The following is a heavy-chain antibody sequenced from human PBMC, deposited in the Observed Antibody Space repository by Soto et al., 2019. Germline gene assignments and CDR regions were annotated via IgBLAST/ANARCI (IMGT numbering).Heavy chain of an antibody. D-gene: IGHD2-21*02. CDR1: GYTFTSHA. Sequence: ASVKVSCKASGYTFTSHAMHWVRQAPGQRLEWMGWINAGNGNTKYSQKFQGRVTITRDTSASTAYMELSSLRSEDTAVYYCAREGAAVTAMKHYYYYYGMAVWGQGTTVTVSS. V-gene: IGHV1-3*01. CDR3: AREGAAVTAMKHYYYYYGMAV. CDR2: INAGNGNT. J-gene: IGHJ6*02.